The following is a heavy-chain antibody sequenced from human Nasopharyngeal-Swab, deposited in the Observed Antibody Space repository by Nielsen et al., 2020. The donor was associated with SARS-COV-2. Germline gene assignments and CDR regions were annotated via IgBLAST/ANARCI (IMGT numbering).Heavy chain of an antibody. D-gene: IGHD3-10*01. V-gene: IGHV3-23*01. CDR2: INDNGGGT. CDR3: AKDMGGSGRPDY. J-gene: IGHJ4*02. Sequence: GESLKISCAASGFTFSSYAMSWVRQAPGKGLEWVSTINDNGGGTYYTDSVKGRFTISRDNSKNTLYLQMNSLRAEDTAVYYCAKDMGGSGRPDYWGQGTLVTVSS. CDR1: GFTFSSYA.